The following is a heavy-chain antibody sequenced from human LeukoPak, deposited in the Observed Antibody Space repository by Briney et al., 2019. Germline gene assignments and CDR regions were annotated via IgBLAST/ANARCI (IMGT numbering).Heavy chain of an antibody. Sequence: PGGSLRLSCAASGFTFSSYSMNWVRQAPGKGLEWVSYISSSSSTIYYADSVKGQFTISRDNAKNSLYLQMNSLRAEDTAVYYCARFGGNYYYYYYMDVWGKGTTVTVSS. CDR1: GFTFSSYS. CDR3: ARFGGNYYYYYYMDV. D-gene: IGHD3-10*01. CDR2: ISSSSSTI. V-gene: IGHV3-48*01. J-gene: IGHJ6*03.